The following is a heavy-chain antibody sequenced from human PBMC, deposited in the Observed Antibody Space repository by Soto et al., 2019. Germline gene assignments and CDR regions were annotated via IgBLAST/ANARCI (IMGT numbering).Heavy chain of an antibody. V-gene: IGHV2-5*02. J-gene: IGHJ4*02. CDR3: ANESGWLFND. CDR1: GFSLDSPAVG. CDR2: IYWDDDK. Sequence: QITLKESDPTLLKPTQTLTLTCTFSGFSLDSPAVGVNLIRQPPGKALEWLGLIYWDDDKHYHPSLKSRLTITRETYTRHVVLTMINMDAMDTYIHSGANESGWLFNDCGQGTLVTVSA. D-gene: IGHD6-19*01.